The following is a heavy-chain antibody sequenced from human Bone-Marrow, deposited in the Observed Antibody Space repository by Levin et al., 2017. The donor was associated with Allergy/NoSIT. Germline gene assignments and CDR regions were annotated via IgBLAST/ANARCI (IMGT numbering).Heavy chain of an antibody. Sequence: GESLKISCAASGFTFSSYGMHWVRQAPGKGLEWVAVISYDGSNKYHADSVKGRFTISRDNSKNTLYLQMNSLRAEDTAVYYCAKDRRFLEWLYYGMDVWGQGTTVTVSS. D-gene: IGHD3-3*01. CDR3: AKDRRFLEWLYYGMDV. V-gene: IGHV3-30*18. CDR2: ISYDGSNK. J-gene: IGHJ6*02. CDR1: GFTFSSYG.